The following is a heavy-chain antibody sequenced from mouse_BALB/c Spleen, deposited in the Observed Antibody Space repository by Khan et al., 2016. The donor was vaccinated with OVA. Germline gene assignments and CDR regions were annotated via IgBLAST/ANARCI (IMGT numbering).Heavy chain of an antibody. CDR3: ARSYRFYAMDY. CDR2: ISNGGINT. CDR1: GFAFSSYD. Sequence: EVELVESGGGLVKPGGSLKLSCAASGFAFSSYDVSWVRQTPEKRLEWVAYISNGGINTYYPATVKGRISISRDNAKNPLYLQVSSLESEDTAKYYCARSYRFYAMDYWGQGTSVTVSA. J-gene: IGHJ4*01. D-gene: IGHD2-14*01. V-gene: IGHV5-12-1*01.